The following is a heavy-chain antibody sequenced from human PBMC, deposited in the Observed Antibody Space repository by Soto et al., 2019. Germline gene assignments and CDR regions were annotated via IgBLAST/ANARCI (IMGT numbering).Heavy chain of an antibody. CDR1: GYTFTSYD. CDR3: ARSLSGYDPEDAFDI. CDR2: MNPNSGNT. D-gene: IGHD5-12*01. Sequence: ASLKVSCKASGYTFTSYDINWVRRATGEGLEWMGWMNPNSGNTGYAQKFQGRVTMTRNTSISTAYMELSSLRSEDTAVYYCARSLSGYDPEDAFDIWGQGTMVTVSS. V-gene: IGHV1-8*01. J-gene: IGHJ3*02.